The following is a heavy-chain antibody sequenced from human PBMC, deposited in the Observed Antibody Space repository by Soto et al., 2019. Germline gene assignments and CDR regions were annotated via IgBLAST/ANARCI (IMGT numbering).Heavy chain of an antibody. CDR3: ARVRQKYDSSGYIIGAFDI. CDR1: GGTFSSYA. J-gene: IGHJ3*02. D-gene: IGHD3-22*01. Sequence: QVQLVQSGAEVKKPGSSVKVSCKASGGTFSSYAISWVRQAPGQGLEWMGGIITIFGTANYAQKFQGRVTITADESTSTDYMELSSLRSEDTAVYYCARVRQKYDSSGYIIGAFDIWGQGTMVTVSS. V-gene: IGHV1-69*01. CDR2: IITIFGTA.